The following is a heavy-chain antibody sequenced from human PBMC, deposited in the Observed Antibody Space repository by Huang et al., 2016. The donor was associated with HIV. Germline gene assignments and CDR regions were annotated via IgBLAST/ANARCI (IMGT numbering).Heavy chain of an antibody. D-gene: IGHD2-15*01. CDR2: ISYDGSSG. Sequence: QVQLVESGGGVVQPGRSLRLSCVASGFTFNNFGMHWVRQAPGKGRGWVAVISYDGSSGRYSESVKGRVTISRDNPMDTLYLQMNSLRPDDTAVYYCAKESRWYSDLDNWGQGTLVTVSS. CDR3: AKESRWYSDLDN. CDR1: GFTFNNFG. V-gene: IGHV3-30*18. J-gene: IGHJ4*02.